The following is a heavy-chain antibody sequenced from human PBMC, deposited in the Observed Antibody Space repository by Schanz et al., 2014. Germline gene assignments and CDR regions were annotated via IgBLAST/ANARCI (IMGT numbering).Heavy chain of an antibody. J-gene: IGHJ5*02. CDR1: GFTFSDYS. Sequence: EVHLVESGGGLVQPGGSLRLSCAASGFTFSDYSMNWVRQAPGKGLEWVSSISSGGGSTYYADSVKGRFTISRDNAKNSLFLQMNSLRAEDTAVYYCARAGYDADNWFDPWGQGTLVTVSS. D-gene: IGHD2-2*01. V-gene: IGHV3-48*01. CDR3: ARAGYDADNWFDP. CDR2: ISSGGGST.